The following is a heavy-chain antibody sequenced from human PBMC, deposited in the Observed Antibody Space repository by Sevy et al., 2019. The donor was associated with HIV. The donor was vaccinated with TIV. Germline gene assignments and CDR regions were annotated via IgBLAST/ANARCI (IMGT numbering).Heavy chain of an antibody. D-gene: IGHD3-9*01. J-gene: IGHJ5*02. CDR1: GFTFSNAW. CDR3: TTSPIFPNYDILTGYYIGAPYNWFDP. Sequence: GGSLRLSCAASGFTFSNAWMSWVRQAPGKGLEWVGRIKSKTDGGTTDYAAPVKGRFTISRDDSKNTRYLQMNSLKTEDTAVYYCTTSPIFPNYDILTGYYIGAPYNWFDPWGQGTLVTVSS. V-gene: IGHV3-15*01. CDR2: IKSKTDGGTT.